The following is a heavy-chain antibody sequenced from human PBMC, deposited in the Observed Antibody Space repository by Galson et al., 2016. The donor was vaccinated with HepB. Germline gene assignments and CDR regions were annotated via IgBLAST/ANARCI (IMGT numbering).Heavy chain of an antibody. D-gene: IGHD3-16*01. CDR2: IWYDESKK. J-gene: IGHJ4*02. CDR1: GFQFSTYD. V-gene: IGHV3-33*01. Sequence: SLRLSCAASGFQFSTYDMHWVRQAPGKGLEWVSRIWYDESKKYYSDSVKGRFTISRDNSRNTLSLQMDGLRVEDTAVYYCARDRRLGELTLDYWGQGAPVIVSS. CDR3: ARDRRLGELTLDY.